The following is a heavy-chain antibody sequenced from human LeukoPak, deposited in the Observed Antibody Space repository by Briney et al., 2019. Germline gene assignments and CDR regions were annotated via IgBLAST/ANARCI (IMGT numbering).Heavy chain of an antibody. D-gene: IGHD2-2*01. V-gene: IGHV1-18*04. Sequence: ASVNVSCKASGHTFTSYGISWVRQAPGQGLECRAWISAYNGNTNYAQKLQGRVTMTTDTSTSTAYMELRSLRSDDTAVYYCARDPGGHCSSTSCYPHYWGQGTLVTASS. J-gene: IGHJ4*02. CDR2: ISAYNGNT. CDR3: ARDPGGHCSSTSCYPHY. CDR1: GHTFTSYG.